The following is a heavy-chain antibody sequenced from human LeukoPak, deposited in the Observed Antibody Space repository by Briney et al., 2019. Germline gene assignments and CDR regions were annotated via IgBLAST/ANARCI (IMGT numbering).Heavy chain of an antibody. Sequence: GSLRLSCAASGFTFSSYEMNWVRQAPGKGLEWVSYISSSGSTIYYADSVKGRFTISRDNAKNSLHLQMNSLRAEDTAVYYCAREGSNGGYYYYGMDVWGQGTTVTVSS. CDR1: GFTFSSYE. D-gene: IGHD4-11*01. CDR3: AREGSNGGYYYYGMDV. J-gene: IGHJ6*02. CDR2: ISSSGSTI. V-gene: IGHV3-48*03.